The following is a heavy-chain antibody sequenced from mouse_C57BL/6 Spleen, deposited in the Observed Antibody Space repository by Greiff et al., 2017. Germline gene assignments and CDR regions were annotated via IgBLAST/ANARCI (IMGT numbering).Heavy chain of an antibody. CDR2: ISDGGSYT. CDR3: ARDRAVVARSYAMDY. J-gene: IGHJ4*01. CDR1: GFTFSSYA. Sequence: EVKLMESGGGLVKPGGSLKLSCAASGFTFSSYAMSWVRQTPEKRLEWVATISDGGSYTYYPDNVKGRFTISRDNAKNNLYLQMSHLKSEDTAMYYCARDRAVVARSYAMDYWGQGTSVTVSS. D-gene: IGHD1-1*01. V-gene: IGHV5-4*01.